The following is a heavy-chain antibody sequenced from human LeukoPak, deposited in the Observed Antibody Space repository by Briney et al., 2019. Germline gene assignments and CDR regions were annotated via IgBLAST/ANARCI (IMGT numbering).Heavy chain of an antibody. CDR1: GFSLSNQW. Sequence: PGGSLRLSCAASGFSLSNQWMHWLRQVPGKGLEWVSVIKTDGTTAIYADSVKGRFTISRDNAKSTVYLQMNSLRVGDTALYFCSTGARFYFDLWGLGTLVSVSS. J-gene: IGHJ4*02. CDR3: STGARFYFDL. CDR2: IKTDGTTA. D-gene: IGHD5-24*01. V-gene: IGHV3-74*01.